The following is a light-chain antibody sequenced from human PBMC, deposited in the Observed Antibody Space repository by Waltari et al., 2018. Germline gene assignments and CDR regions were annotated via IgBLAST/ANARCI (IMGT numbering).Light chain of an antibody. V-gene: IGKV3-11*01. CDR3: QQRSNWPAWT. J-gene: IGKJ1*01. CDR2: DAS. Sequence: VLTQSPATLSLSPGVIATLSCRASQSVSSYLAWYQQKPGQAPRLLIYDASNRATGIPARFSGSGSGTDFTLTISSLEPEDFAVYYCQQRSNWPAWTFGQGTKVEIK. CDR1: QSVSSY.